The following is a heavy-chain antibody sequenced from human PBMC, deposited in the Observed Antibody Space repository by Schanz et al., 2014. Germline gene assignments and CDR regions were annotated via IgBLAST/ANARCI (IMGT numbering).Heavy chain of an antibody. D-gene: IGHD3-3*01. J-gene: IGHJ6*02. CDR2: VSSYDTTV. Sequence: EVQLVESGGGLVQPGGSLRLSCETSGFTFSNHAMSWVRQAPGKGLEWISYVSSYDTTVSYADSVKGRFTISRDNAKNSVYLQMNSLRVEDTAVYYCARYGFRKFGVVYGLAVWGQGTTVTVS. V-gene: IGHV3-48*03. CDR1: GFTFSNHA. CDR3: ARYGFRKFGVVYGLAV.